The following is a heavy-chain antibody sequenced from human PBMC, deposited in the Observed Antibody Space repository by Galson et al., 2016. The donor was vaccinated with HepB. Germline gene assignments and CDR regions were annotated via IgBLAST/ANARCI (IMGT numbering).Heavy chain of an antibody. V-gene: IGHV4-38-2*02. CDR2: MYHSGMT. D-gene: IGHD3-9*01. CDR1: GYSISSGYY. Sequence: ETLSLTCTVSGYSISSGYYWGWIRQPPGKGLEWIGSMYHSGMTYRNPSLKSRVTISVDTSKNQFSLRLKSVTAADAAVYYCARETDILTGYLDCWGQGILVAVSS. CDR3: ARETDILTGYLDC. J-gene: IGHJ4*02.